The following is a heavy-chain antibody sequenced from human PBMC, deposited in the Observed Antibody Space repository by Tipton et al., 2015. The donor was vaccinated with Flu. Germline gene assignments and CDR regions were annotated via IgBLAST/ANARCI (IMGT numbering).Heavy chain of an antibody. J-gene: IGHJ4*02. CDR3: ARHTGDSVRGVIDY. V-gene: IGHV4-38-2*02. D-gene: IGHD3-10*02. Sequence: TLSLTCNVSGYSISSAYYWGWVRQPPGKGLEWIGTIYHSGSTYYNPSLKSRLTMSVDTSKNQFSLKLSSMTAADTAVYYCARHTGDSVRGVIDYWGQGTLVTVSS. CDR1: GYSISSAYY. CDR2: IYHSGST.